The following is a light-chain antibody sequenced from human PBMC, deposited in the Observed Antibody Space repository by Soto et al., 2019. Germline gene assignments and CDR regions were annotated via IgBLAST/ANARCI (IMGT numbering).Light chain of an antibody. CDR2: DAS. V-gene: IGKV3-15*01. J-gene: IGKJ2*01. Sequence: EIVMTQSPATLSVSPGETATLSCRASQSVYSYLAWYQQKPGQAPRLLIYDASTRATGIPAKFSGSGSGTDFTLTISSLQPEDFAIYYCQQYSNWPPLYTFGQGTKVEIK. CDR1: QSVYSY. CDR3: QQYSNWPPLYT.